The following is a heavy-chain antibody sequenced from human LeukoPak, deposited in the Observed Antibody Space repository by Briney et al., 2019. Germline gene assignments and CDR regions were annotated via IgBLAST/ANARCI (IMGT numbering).Heavy chain of an antibody. Sequence: ASVKVSCKASGGTFSSYAISWVRQAPGQGLEWMGGIIPIFGTANYAQKFQGRVTITTDESTSTAYMELSSLRSEDTAVYYCARGRKLELFYYYYMDVWGKGTTVTVSS. D-gene: IGHD1-7*01. CDR2: IIPIFGTA. CDR1: GGTFSSYA. V-gene: IGHV1-69*05. CDR3: ARGRKLELFYYYYMDV. J-gene: IGHJ6*03.